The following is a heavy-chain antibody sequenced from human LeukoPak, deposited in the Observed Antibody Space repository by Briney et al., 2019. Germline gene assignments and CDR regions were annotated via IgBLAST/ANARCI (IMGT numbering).Heavy chain of an antibody. Sequence: SETLSLTCTVSGGSISRSYWSWIRQPPGKGLEWIGYIYYSGSTNYNPSLKSRVTISVDTSKNQFSLKLSSVTAADTAVYYCATQGADYFGWFDPWGQGTLVTVSS. CDR2: IYYSGST. D-gene: IGHD3-10*01. CDR1: GGSISRSY. J-gene: IGHJ5*02. CDR3: ATQGADYFGWFDP. V-gene: IGHV4-59*08.